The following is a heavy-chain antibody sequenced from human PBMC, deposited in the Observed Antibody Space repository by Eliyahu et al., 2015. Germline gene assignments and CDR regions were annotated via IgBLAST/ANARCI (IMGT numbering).Heavy chain of an antibody. CDR2: ISGSGGST. D-gene: IGHD6-13*01. CDR1: GFTFSSXA. CDR3: AKAERGKALSIAAAPDY. V-gene: IGHV3-23*01. Sequence: EVQLLESGGGLVQPGGSLRLSCAASGFTFSSXAMXWVRQAPGKGLEWVSAISGSGGSTYYADSVKGRFTISRDNSKNTLYLQMNSLRAEDTAVYYCAKAERGKALSIAAAPDYWGQGTLVTVSS. J-gene: IGHJ4*02.